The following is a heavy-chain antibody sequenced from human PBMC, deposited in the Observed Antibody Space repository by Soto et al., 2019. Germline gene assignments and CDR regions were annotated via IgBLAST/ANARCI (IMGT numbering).Heavy chain of an antibody. CDR3: ARGPYSSGWFPFDY. J-gene: IGHJ4*02. CDR1: GGAFSGYY. V-gene: IGHV4-34*01. CDR2: SNHSGST. Sequence: VQLQQWGAGLLKPSDTLSLTCAVYGGAFSGYYWSWSRQPPAQGLEWIGESNHSGSTHYNTSLKSRVTMSVDPSTGHFSLKLSSVTAADTAVYYCARGPYSSGWFPFDYWGQGTLVTVAS. D-gene: IGHD6-19*01.